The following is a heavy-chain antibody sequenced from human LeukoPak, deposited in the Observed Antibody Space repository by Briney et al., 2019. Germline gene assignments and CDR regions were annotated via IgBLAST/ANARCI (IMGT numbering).Heavy chain of an antibody. CDR2: ISGGTT. Sequence: GGSLRLSCTASGFTFGDYLMSWFRQAPGKGLGWIGFISGGTTEYAASVKGRFTISRDDSTSIAYLQMNSLTTEDTAVYYCSGGSGWLSVYWGQGTLVTVSS. J-gene: IGHJ4*02. D-gene: IGHD6-19*01. CDR3: SGGSGWLSVY. V-gene: IGHV3-49*03. CDR1: GFTFGDYL.